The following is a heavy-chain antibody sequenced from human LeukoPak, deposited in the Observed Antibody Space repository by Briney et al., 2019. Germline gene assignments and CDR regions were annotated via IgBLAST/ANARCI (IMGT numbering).Heavy chain of an antibody. V-gene: IGHV3-30*03. CDR3: ARVVQGEQQLVNIFDS. CDR1: GFTFSSYG. J-gene: IGHJ4*02. Sequence: QPGGSLRLSCAASGFTFSSYGMHWVRQAPGKGLEWVAVISYDGSNKYYADSVKGRFTISRDNSKNTLYLQMNSLRAEDTAVYYCARVVQGEQQLVNIFDSWGQGTLVTVSS. CDR2: ISYDGSNK. D-gene: IGHD6-13*01.